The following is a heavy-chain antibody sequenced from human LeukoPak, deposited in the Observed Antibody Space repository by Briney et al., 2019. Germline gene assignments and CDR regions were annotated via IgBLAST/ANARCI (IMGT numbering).Heavy chain of an antibody. CDR2: INHSGST. V-gene: IGHV4-34*01. CDR1: GGSFSGYY. Sequence: SETLSLTCAVYGGSFSGYYWSWIRQPPGKGLEWIGEINHSGSTNYNPSLKSRVTISVDTSKNQFSLKLSSVTAADTAVYYCARGPRPRCSWFDPWGQGTLVTVSS. CDR3: ARGPRPRCSWFDP. J-gene: IGHJ5*02. D-gene: IGHD2-8*01.